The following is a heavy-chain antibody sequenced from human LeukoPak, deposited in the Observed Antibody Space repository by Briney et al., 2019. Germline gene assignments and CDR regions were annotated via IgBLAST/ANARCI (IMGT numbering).Heavy chain of an antibody. J-gene: IGHJ4*02. Sequence: GGSVRLSCAASGFTFSSYRMNWVRQTPGKGLEWISYIISTGSTTYYADSVKGRFTISRDNANNSVSLQMSSLRAEDTAVYYCATGFWGYCSRNSCPLDNWGQGTLVTVAS. CDR1: GFTFSSYR. V-gene: IGHV3-48*01. D-gene: IGHD2-2*01. CDR3: ATGFWGYCSRNSCPLDN. CDR2: IISTGSTT.